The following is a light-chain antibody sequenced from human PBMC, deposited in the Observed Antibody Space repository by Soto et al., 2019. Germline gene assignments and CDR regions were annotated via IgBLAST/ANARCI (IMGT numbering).Light chain of an antibody. J-gene: IGKJ4*01. CDR1: QGIRND. CDR3: LQHNSHPFT. CDR2: ASS. V-gene: IGKV1-17*01. Sequence: DLPMTQSPSSLSASVGDRVTITCRASQGIRNDLTWYQQKLGKAPKRLITASSSLQSGVPSRFSGRGSGTEFTLTISGLQPEDLATYYCLQHNSHPFTFGGGTKVEIE.